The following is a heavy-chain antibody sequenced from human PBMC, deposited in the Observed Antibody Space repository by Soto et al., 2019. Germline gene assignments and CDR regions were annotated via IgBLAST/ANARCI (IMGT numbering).Heavy chain of an antibody. CDR2: INAGNGNT. D-gene: IGHD1-1*01. J-gene: IGHJ4*02. V-gene: IGHV1-3*01. Sequence: QVQLVQSGAEVKKPGASVKVSCKASGYTFTSYAMHWVRQAPGQRLEWMGWINAGNGNTKYSRKFQGRVTITRDTSASTAYMELSSLRSEDTAVYYCARVESGTTWGKHWGQGTLVTVSS. CDR3: ARVESGTTWGKH. CDR1: GYTFTSYA.